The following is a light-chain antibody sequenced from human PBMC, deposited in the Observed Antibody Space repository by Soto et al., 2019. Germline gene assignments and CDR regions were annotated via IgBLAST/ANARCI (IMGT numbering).Light chain of an antibody. Sequence: QSVLTQPPSASGTPGQRVTISCSGSSSNIGSETVNWYQQVPGTAPKLLIYANNHRPSGVPDRFSVSKSGTSASLAIGGLQSEDEADYYCAAWDDRLKGWVFGGGTKVTVL. CDR3: AAWDDRLKGWV. V-gene: IGLV1-44*01. CDR2: ANN. CDR1: SSNIGSET. J-gene: IGLJ3*02.